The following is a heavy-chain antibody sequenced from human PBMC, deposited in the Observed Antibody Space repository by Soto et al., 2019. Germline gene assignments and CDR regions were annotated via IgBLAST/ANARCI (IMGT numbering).Heavy chain of an antibody. D-gene: IGHD3-3*01. CDR2: IWYDGSNK. CDR3: ARDSIRITIFGVVSYGMDV. Sequence: GGSLRLSCAASGFTFSSYGMHWVRQAPGKGLEWVAVIWYDGSNKYYADSVKGRFTISRDNSKNTLYLQMNSLRAEDTAVYYCARDSIRITIFGVVSYGMDVWGQGTTVTVSS. CDR1: GFTFSSYG. J-gene: IGHJ6*02. V-gene: IGHV3-33*01.